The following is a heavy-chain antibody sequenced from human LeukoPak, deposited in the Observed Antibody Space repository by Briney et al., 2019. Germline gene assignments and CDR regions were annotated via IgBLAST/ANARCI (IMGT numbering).Heavy chain of an antibody. V-gene: IGHV3-23*01. J-gene: IGHJ4*02. Sequence: GSLRLSCAASGFTFGRHAMNWVRQAPGKGLEWVSAFGFSGESTYYADSVKGRFTISRDNSKNTLYLQMDSLRAEDTAVYYCAKDVGTSGNYSPSDYWGQGTLVTVSS. CDR2: FGFSGEST. CDR3: AKDVGTSGNYSPSDY. D-gene: IGHD3-10*01. CDR1: GFTFGRHA.